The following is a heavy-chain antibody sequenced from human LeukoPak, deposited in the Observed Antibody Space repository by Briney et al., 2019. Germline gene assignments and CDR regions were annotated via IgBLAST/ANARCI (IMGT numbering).Heavy chain of an antibody. J-gene: IGHJ4*02. CDR2: IYYSGST. Sequence: PSETLSLTCTVSGGSISSYYWSWIRQPPGKGLEWIGYIYYSGSTNYNPSLKSRVTISVDTPKNQFSLKLSSVTAADTAVYYCASLQYFDWLGAYYFDYWGQGTLVTVSS. CDR3: ASLQYFDWLGAYYFDY. D-gene: IGHD3-9*01. V-gene: IGHV4-59*08. CDR1: GGSISSYY.